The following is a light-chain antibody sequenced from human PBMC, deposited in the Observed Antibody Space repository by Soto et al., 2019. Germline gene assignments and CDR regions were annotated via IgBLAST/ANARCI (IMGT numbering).Light chain of an antibody. CDR2: DVT. V-gene: IGLV2-8*02. CDR1: NNDIGGYNY. CDR3: SSYAGSSNLV. J-gene: IGLJ1*01. Sequence: QSALTQPPSASRSPGQSVTISCTGTNNDIGGYNYVSWYQHHPGKAPQLIIYDVTKRPSGVLDRFSGSKSGNTASLTVAGLQTYDEAEYFCSSYAGSSNLVFGTGTKLTVL.